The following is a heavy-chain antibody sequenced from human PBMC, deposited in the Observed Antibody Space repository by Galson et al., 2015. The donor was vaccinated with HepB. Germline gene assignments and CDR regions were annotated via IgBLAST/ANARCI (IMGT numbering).Heavy chain of an antibody. CDR3: ARHGRSVVPAAIGFYYYYYMDV. V-gene: IGHV5-51*01. Sequence: QSGAEVKKPGESLKISCKGSGYSFTSYWIGWVRQMPGKGLEWMGIIYPGDSDTRYSPSFQGQVTISADKSISTAYLQWSSLKASDTAMYYCARHGRSVVPAAIGFYYYYYMDVWGKGTTVTVSS. J-gene: IGHJ6*03. CDR1: GYSFTSYW. D-gene: IGHD2-2*02. CDR2: IYPGDSDT.